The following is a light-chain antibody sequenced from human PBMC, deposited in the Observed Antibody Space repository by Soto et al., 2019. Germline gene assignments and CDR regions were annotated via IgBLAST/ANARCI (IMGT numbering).Light chain of an antibody. CDR3: QQFNNWPVT. CDR2: DAS. Sequence: ANQLTQSPSSLSASVGDRVTITCRASQAISSALAWYQQKPGKPPKLLIYDASTLQSGVPSRFSGTASGTDFTLTITSLQPEDFATYYCQQFNNWPVTFGHGTKVDIK. CDR1: QAISSA. V-gene: IGKV1D-13*01. J-gene: IGKJ3*01.